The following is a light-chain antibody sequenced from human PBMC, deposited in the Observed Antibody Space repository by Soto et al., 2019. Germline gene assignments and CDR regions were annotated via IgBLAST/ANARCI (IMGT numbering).Light chain of an antibody. V-gene: IGKV4-1*01. Sequence: IVMTQSPDSLAVSLGERATINCESSQSVLYSPNNKNYLAWYQQKPGQPPKLLIYWASTRESGVPDRFSGSGSGTDFTLTISSLQAEDVAVYYCQQYSGTPYTFGQGTKVEIK. CDR3: QQYSGTPYT. CDR1: QSVLYSPNNKNY. CDR2: WAS. J-gene: IGKJ2*01.